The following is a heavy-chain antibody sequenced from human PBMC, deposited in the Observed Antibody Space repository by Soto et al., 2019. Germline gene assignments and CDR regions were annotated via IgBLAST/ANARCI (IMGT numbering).Heavy chain of an antibody. D-gene: IGHD2-15*01. CDR1: VFTFGDSY. CDR3: VRGGGGGLFDP. V-gene: IGHV3-11*06. J-gene: IGHJ5*02. Sequence: GGALRLYCAGSVFTFGDSYMSWIRQAPGKGLEWLSYISPGSRYPAYADSVKGRFTISRDNAKRSLYLQMMSLTAEDTAIYYCVRGGGGGLFDPWGQGTMVTVSS. CDR2: ISPGSRYP.